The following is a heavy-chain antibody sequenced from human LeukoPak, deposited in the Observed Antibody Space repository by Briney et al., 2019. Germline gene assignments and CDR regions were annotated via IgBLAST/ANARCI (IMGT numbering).Heavy chain of an antibody. CDR3: ARVPYPSHDGYPAPLDY. CDR1: GGTFSSYA. CDR2: IIPIFGTA. V-gene: IGHV1-69*13. J-gene: IGHJ4*02. D-gene: IGHD3-22*01. Sequence: SVKVSCKASGGTFSSYAISWVRQAPGQGLEWMGGIIPIFGTANYARKFQGRVTITADESTSTAYMELSSLRSEDTAVYYCARVPYPSHDGYPAPLDYWGQGTLVTVSS.